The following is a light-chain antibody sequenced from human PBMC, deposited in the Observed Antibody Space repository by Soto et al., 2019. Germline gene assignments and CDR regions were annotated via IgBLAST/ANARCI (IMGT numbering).Light chain of an antibody. CDR1: QSVSSSY. CDR3: QQDDSSPIT. Sequence: EIVMTQSPATLSVSPGERATLSCMASQSVSSSYLAWYQQKPGQAPSLLIYGASRRATGIPDRFSGSGSGTDFTLTISRLEPEDFAVYYCQQDDSSPITFGQGTRLEI. J-gene: IGKJ5*01. V-gene: IGKV3-20*01. CDR2: GAS.